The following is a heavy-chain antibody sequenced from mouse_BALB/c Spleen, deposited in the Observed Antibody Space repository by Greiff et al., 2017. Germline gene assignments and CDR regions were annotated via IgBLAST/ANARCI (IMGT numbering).Heavy chain of an antibody. V-gene: IGHV2-9*02. D-gene: IGHD2-13*01. CDR3: GRDQGDPWFAY. CDR2: IWAGGST. Sequence: QVQLKQSGPGLVAPSQSLSITCTASGFSLTSYGVHWVRQPPGKGLEWLGVIWAGGSTNYNSALMSRLSISKDNSKSQVFLQMNSLQTDDTAMYYCGRDQGDPWFAYWGQGTLVTVSA. J-gene: IGHJ3*01. CDR1: GFSLTSYG.